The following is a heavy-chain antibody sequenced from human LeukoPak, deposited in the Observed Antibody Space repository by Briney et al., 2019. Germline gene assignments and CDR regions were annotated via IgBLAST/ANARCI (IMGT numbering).Heavy chain of an antibody. CDR1: GFTFSSYT. J-gene: IGHJ4*02. Sequence: PGGSLRLSCAASGFTFSSYTMHWVRQAPGKGLEYVSAISSSGGSTYYANSVKGRFTISRDNSKNTPFLQMGSLRAEDMAVYYCARDGPYRGSSYFFDYWGQGTLVTVSS. CDR2: ISSSGGST. V-gene: IGHV3-64*01. D-gene: IGHD3-10*01. CDR3: ARDGPYRGSSYFFDY.